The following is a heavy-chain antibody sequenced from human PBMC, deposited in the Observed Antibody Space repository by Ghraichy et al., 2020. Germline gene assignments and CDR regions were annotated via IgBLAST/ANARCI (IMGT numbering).Heavy chain of an antibody. CDR3: ARGGGGWYFDR. V-gene: IGHV4-59*01. CDR2: IYYSGST. D-gene: IGHD3-16*01. Sequence: SETLSLTCTVSGGSISTYYWSWIRQPPGKGLAWIGYIYYSGSTNYTPSLKSRVTISVDTSETQFSLKLTSVPAADTAVYYCARGGGGWYFDRWGRGTLVTVSS. CDR1: GGSISTYY. J-gene: IGHJ2*01.